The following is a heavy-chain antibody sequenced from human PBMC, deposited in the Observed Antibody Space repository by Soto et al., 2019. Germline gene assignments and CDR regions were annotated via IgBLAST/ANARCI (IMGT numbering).Heavy chain of an antibody. Sequence: EVQLVESGGGLIQPGGSLRLSCAASEFTVTNNEMSWVRRAPGKGLEWVSILYSGGNTYYADSVEGRFTISRDGSKNTLYLHMNSLRAEDTAVYYCALRRVAYADFWGQGTRVTVSS. CDR3: ALRRVAYADF. CDR1: EFTVTNNE. J-gene: IGHJ4*02. D-gene: IGHD2-2*01. V-gene: IGHV3-53*01. CDR2: LYSGGNT.